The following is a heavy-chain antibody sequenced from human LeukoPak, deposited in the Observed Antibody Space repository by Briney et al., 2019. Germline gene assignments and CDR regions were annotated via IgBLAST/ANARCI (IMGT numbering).Heavy chain of an antibody. Sequence: ASVKVSCKASGYTFTGYYMHWVRQAPGQGLEWMGWINPNSGGTNYAQKLQGRVTMTTDTSTSTAYMELRSLRSDDTAVYYCARDLSGVAGTLFDYWGQGTLVTVSS. D-gene: IGHD6-19*01. J-gene: IGHJ4*02. CDR1: GYTFTGYY. V-gene: IGHV1-2*02. CDR2: INPNSGGT. CDR3: ARDLSGVAGTLFDY.